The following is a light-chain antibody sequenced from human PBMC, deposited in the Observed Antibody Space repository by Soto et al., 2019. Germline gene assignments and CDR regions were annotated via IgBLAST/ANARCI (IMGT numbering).Light chain of an antibody. CDR3: RQFGYSPRT. J-gene: IGKJ1*01. Sequence: IVLTQSPGTLSLSPGEPATLFCRARQTVNSDSLAWFQQRPVQAPRLRIVATSRRATDIPDRFSESASEPDFTLAIRRLESEDFTVYYSRQFGYSPRTFGKGNKVE. V-gene: IGKV3-20*01. CDR1: QTVNSDS. CDR2: ATS.